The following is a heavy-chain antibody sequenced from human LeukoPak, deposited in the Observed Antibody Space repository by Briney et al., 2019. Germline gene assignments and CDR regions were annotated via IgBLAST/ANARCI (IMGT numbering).Heavy chain of an antibody. CDR3: AKSIHIVVVPAAIPTMGAFDI. CDR1: GGSISSGSYY. J-gene: IGHJ3*02. V-gene: IGHV4-39*07. Sequence: SETLSLTCTVSGGSISSGSYYRGWIRQPPGKGLEWIGSIYYTGSSHYNPSLKSRVTISLDTSKNQFSLKLSSVTAADTAVYYCAKSIHIVVVPAAIPTMGAFDIWGQGTMVTVSS. D-gene: IGHD2-2*02. CDR2: IYYTGSS.